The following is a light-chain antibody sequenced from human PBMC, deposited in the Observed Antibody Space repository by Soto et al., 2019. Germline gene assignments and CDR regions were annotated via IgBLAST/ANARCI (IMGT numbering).Light chain of an antibody. CDR1: SSNIGAGYD. Sequence: QSVLTQPPSVSGAPGQGVTISCTGSSSNIGAGYDVHWYQQLPGAAPKLLIFGNDNRPSGVPDRFSGSRSGNTASLTISGLQAEDEADYYCSSYTSSSTRVVFGGGTKLTVL. CDR3: SSYTSSSTRVV. J-gene: IGLJ2*01. V-gene: IGLV1-40*01. CDR2: GND.